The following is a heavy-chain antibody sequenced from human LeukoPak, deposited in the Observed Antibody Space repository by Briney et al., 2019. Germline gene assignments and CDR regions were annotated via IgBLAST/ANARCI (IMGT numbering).Heavy chain of an antibody. D-gene: IGHD5-18*01. V-gene: IGHV4-59*01. CDR3: ASPRTRIQLWPEDYYYYMDV. Sequence: SETLSLTCTVSGGSISSYYWSWIRQPPGKGLEWIGYIYYSGSTNYNPSLKSRVTISVDTSKNQFSLKLSSVTAADTAVYYCASPRTRIQLWPEDYYYYMDVWGKGTTVTVSS. J-gene: IGHJ6*03. CDR1: GGSISSYY. CDR2: IYYSGST.